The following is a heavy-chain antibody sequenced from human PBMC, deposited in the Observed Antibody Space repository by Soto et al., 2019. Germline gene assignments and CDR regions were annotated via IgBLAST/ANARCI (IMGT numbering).Heavy chain of an antibody. Sequence: QVQLVESGGGLVKPGGSLRLSCVASGFTFSDYYMSWIRQAPGKGLEWVSYISNSGHAIYYAYSVKGRFTVSRDNSNNSMSLQMDSLRADDTAIYYCARDARYASSSYGFDVWGQGTTVSVSS. J-gene: IGHJ6*02. CDR2: ISNSGHAI. CDR1: GFTFSDYY. D-gene: IGHD6-13*01. CDR3: ARDARYASSSYGFDV. V-gene: IGHV3-11*01.